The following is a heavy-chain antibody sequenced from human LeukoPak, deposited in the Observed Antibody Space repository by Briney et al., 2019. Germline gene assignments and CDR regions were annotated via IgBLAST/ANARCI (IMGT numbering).Heavy chain of an antibody. J-gene: IGHJ5*01. D-gene: IGHD3-10*01. V-gene: IGHV3-66*02. Sequence: PGGSLRLSCAASGFTASDNYMSWVRQAPGRGLEWVSLIYSDGVTYYGDSVKGRFTISRDNSKNTLYLQMNSLTPEDTAVYYCARDRAGTQTWVEFDSWGQGTLVTVSS. CDR3: ARDRAGTQTWVEFDS. CDR1: GFTASDNY. CDR2: IYSDGVT.